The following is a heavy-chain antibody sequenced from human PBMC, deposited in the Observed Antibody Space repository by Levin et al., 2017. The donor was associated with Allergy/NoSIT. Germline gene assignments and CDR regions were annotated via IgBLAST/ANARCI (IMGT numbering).Heavy chain of an antibody. Sequence: SQTLSLTCTVSGGSIISTNYYWGWIRQPPGKGLEWIGSIYYTGSSHYNPSLQSRAPISVDTSKDHFSLNLSSVTAAYSAVYYCASSSSLEWFDPWGQGTLVTVSS. CDR1: GGSIISTNYY. J-gene: IGHJ5*02. D-gene: IGHD6-6*01. CDR3: ASSSSLEWFDP. V-gene: IGHV4-39*02. CDR2: IYYTGSS.